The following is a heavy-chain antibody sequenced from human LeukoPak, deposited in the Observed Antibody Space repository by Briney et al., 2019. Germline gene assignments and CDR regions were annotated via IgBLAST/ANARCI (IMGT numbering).Heavy chain of an antibody. CDR3: AKIPNSYGHDAFDI. V-gene: IGHV3-23*01. Sequence: GGSLRLSCAASRFTFKNYGMHWVRQAPGKGLEWVSAISGSGGSTYYADSVKGRFTISRDNSKNTLYLQMNSLRAEDTAVYYCAKIPNSYGHDAFDIWGQGTMVTVSS. CDR2: ISGSGGST. CDR1: RFTFKNYG. D-gene: IGHD5-18*01. J-gene: IGHJ3*02.